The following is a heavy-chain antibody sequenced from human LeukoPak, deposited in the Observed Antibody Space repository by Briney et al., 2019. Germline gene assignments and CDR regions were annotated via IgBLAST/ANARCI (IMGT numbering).Heavy chain of an antibody. CDR2: IKSKIDGGTT. D-gene: IGHD1-26*01. V-gene: IGHV3-15*01. CDR1: GLSFNDTW. J-gene: IGHJ1*01. Sequence: GGSLRLSCVSSGLSFNDTWMSWVRQAPGKGLEWVGRIKSKIDGGTTDYAAPVKGRFTISRDDSKTKMYLQMDSLKTEDTAVYYCIVYAPVGQCFQHWGQGTPVTVSS. CDR3: IVYAPVGQCFQH.